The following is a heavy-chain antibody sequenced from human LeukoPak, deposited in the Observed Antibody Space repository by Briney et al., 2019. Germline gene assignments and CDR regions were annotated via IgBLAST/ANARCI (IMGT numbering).Heavy chain of an antibody. V-gene: IGHV4-34*01. J-gene: IGHJ6*03. CDR2: INHSGGT. CDR1: GGSASGFY. D-gene: IGHD5-18*01. Sequence: SETLSLTCAVYGGSASGFYWSWIRQPPGKGLEWIGEINHSGGTNYNPFLKSRVTISIDTSKNQFSLKLSPVTAADTAVYYCARGTFSYSHGYPAHYYMDVWGKGTTVAVSS. CDR3: ARGTFSYSHGYPAHYYMDV.